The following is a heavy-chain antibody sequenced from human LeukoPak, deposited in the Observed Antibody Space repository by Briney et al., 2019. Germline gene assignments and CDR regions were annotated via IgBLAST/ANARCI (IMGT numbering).Heavy chain of an antibody. J-gene: IGHJ4*02. CDR2: IYTSGST. CDR3: ARDRGYGDYVFYFDY. D-gene: IGHD4-17*01. Sequence: SETLSLTCTVSGGSISSYYWSWIRQPAGKGLEWIGRIYTSGSTNYNSSLKSRVTMSVDTSKNQFSLKLSSVTAADTAVYYCARDRGYGDYVFYFDYWGQGTLVTVSS. CDR1: GGSISSYY. V-gene: IGHV4-4*07.